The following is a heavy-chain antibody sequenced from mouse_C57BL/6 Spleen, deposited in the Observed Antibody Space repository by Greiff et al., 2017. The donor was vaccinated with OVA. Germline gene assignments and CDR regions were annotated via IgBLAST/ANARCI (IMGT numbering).Heavy chain of an antibody. J-gene: IGHJ4*01. Sequence: VVESGEGLVKPGGSLKLSCAASGFTFSSYAMSWVRQTPEKRLEWVAYISSGGDYIYYADTVKGRFTISRDNARNTLYLQMSSLKSEDTAMYYCTREKRRGGYYAMDYWGQGTSVTVSS. V-gene: IGHV5-9-1*02. CDR1: GFTFSSYA. CDR2: ISSGGDYI. D-gene: IGHD2-12*01. CDR3: TREKRRGGYYAMDY.